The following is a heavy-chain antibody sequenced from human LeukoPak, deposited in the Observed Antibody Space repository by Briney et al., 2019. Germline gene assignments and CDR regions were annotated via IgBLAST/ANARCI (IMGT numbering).Heavy chain of an antibody. D-gene: IGHD2-15*01. J-gene: IGHJ6*02. V-gene: IGHV3-13*01. CDR3: ARYCSGGSCYSSGVSGMDV. Sequence: GGSLRLSCAASGFTFSTYDMYWVRQATGKGLEWVSSIGTAGETYYPDSVKGRFTISRENAKNSLYLQMNSLRAGDTAVYYCARYCSGGSCYSSGVSGMDVWGQGTTVTVS. CDR2: IGTAGET. CDR1: GFTFSTYD.